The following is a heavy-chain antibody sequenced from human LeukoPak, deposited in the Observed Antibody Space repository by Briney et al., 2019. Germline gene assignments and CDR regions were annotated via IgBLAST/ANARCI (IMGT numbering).Heavy chain of an antibody. D-gene: IGHD3-22*01. CDR3: ARENYDSSGYSPDAFDI. V-gene: IGHV3-53*01. CDR1: GFTFSSNY. CDR2: IYSGGST. J-gene: IGHJ3*02. Sequence: GGSLRLSCAASGFTFSSNYMSWVRQAPGKGLEWVSVIYSGGSTYYSDSVTGRFTISRDNSKNTLYLQMNRLRAEDTAVYYCARENYDSSGYSPDAFDIWGQGTMVTVSS.